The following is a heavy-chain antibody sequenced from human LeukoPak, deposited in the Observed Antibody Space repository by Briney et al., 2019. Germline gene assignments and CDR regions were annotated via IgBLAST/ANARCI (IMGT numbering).Heavy chain of an antibody. Sequence: ASVKVSCKASGYTFTSYAMHWVRQAPGQRLEWMGWINAGNGNTKYSQKSQGRVTITRDTSASTAYMELSSLRSEDTAVYYCAREIAVAGTASYYYYGMDVWGKGTTVTVSS. J-gene: IGHJ6*04. CDR1: GYTFTSYA. V-gene: IGHV1-3*01. CDR2: INAGNGNT. D-gene: IGHD6-19*01. CDR3: AREIAVAGTASYYYYGMDV.